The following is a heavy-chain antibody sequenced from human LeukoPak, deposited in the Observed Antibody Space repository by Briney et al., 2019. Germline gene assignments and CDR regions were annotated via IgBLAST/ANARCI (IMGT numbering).Heavy chain of an antibody. CDR1: GYTFTSYG. Sequence: GASVKVSCKASGYTFTSYGISWVRQAPGQGLEWMGWISAYNGNTNYAQKLQGRVTMTTDTSTSTAYMELRSLRSDDTAVYYCARVYYYGSGIGHWFDPWGQGTLVTVSS. J-gene: IGHJ5*02. D-gene: IGHD3-10*01. V-gene: IGHV1-18*01. CDR3: ARVYYYGSGIGHWFDP. CDR2: ISAYNGNT.